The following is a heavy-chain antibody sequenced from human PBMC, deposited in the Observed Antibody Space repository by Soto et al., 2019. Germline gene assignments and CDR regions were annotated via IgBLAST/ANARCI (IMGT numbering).Heavy chain of an antibody. J-gene: IGHJ4*02. D-gene: IGHD3-10*01. V-gene: IGHV1-69*19. CDR3: AREVQVHTPAFVY. Sequence: QVQLVQSGAEMKKPGSSVKVSCQSSGGTFNTYAMNWVRQAPGQGPEWMGDISPMFGAANYAPKFQGRGTITADESTGISYMQLSSLTSEDTALYFCAREVQVHTPAFVYWGQGTLVTVSS. CDR1: GGTFNTYA. CDR2: ISPMFGAA.